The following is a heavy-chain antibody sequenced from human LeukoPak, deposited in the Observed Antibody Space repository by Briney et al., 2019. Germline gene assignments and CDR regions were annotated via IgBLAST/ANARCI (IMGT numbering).Heavy chain of an antibody. CDR3: ARDRGYGSLNFDY. Sequence: GGSLRLSCAASGFTVSSNYMSWVRQAPGKGLEWVSVIYSGGSTYYADSVKGRFTISRDNSKNTLYLQMNSLRAEDTAVYYCARDRGYGSLNFDYWGQGTLVTVSS. CDR2: IYSGGST. D-gene: IGHD5-18*01. V-gene: IGHV3-53*01. CDR1: GFTVSSNY. J-gene: IGHJ4*02.